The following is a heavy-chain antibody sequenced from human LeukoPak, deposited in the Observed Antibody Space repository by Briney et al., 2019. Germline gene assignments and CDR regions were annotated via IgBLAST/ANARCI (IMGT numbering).Heavy chain of an antibody. CDR2: INPNSGGT. V-gene: IGHV1-2*02. CDR3: AREEYCSSTSCYFYYYYYYGMDV. CDR1: GYTFTGYY. J-gene: IGHJ6*02. Sequence: ALVKASCKASGYTFTGYYMHWVRQAPGQGLEWMGWINPNSGGTNYAQKFQGRVTMTRDTSISTAYMELSRLRSDDTAVYYCAREEYCSSTSCYFYYYYYYGMDVWGQGTTVTVSS. D-gene: IGHD2-2*01.